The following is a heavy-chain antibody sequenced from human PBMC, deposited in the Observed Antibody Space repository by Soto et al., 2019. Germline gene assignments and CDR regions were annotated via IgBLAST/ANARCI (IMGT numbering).Heavy chain of an antibody. J-gene: IGHJ4*02. Sequence: SQTLSLTCAISGDGVSSNSAAWNWIRQSPSRDLEKLGRTYYRFKWYNDYAVSVKSRITINPYTSKNQFSLQLNSVTPEDTAVYYCARWGIQQGGFDYWGQGTLVTVSS. CDR2: TYYRFKWYN. V-gene: IGHV6-1*01. CDR1: GDGVSSNSAA. CDR3: ARWGIQQGGFDY. D-gene: IGHD7-27*01.